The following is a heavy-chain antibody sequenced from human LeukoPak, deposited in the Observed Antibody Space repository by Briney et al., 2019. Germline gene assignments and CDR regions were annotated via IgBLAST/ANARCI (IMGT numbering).Heavy chain of an antibody. CDR2: SGSGGDI. CDR3: AKARGGTYQTYFFDY. CDR1: GFTFSNYA. J-gene: IGHJ4*02. Sequence: GGSLRLSCVASGFTFSNYAMNWVRQAPGKGLEWVSLSGSGGDIYYVDSVKGRFTISRDNSKNTLYLQMNSLRAEDTAVYYCAKARGGTYQTYFFDYWRQGTLVTVSS. D-gene: IGHD1-26*01. V-gene: IGHV3-23*01.